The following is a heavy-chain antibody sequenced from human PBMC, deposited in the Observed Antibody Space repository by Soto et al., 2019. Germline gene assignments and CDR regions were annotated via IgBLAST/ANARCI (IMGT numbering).Heavy chain of an antibody. CDR2: IFSRGTP. CDR1: GVSITDYH. CDR3: AKRFGDYVGWFDP. J-gene: IGHJ5*02. D-gene: IGHD4-17*01. Sequence: QVQLQESGPGLVKPSETLSLTCTVSGVSITDYHWSWIRQSPGRGLEWIGYIFSRGTPNYNPSLKSRVTISVDTSRNQFSLKLNSLIAADTAMYFCAKRFGDYVGWFDPWGQGALVIVSS. V-gene: IGHV4-59*01.